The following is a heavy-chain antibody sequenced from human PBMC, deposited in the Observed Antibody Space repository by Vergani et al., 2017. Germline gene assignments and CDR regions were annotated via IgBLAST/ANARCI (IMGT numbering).Heavy chain of an antibody. CDR2: IKSDGSIT. V-gene: IGHV3-74*03. D-gene: IGHD1-1*01. CDR1: GFSFNSYW. CDR3: ARDLMERRGGAFDY. Sequence: DVHLAESGGGFFQPGGSLRLSCSASGFSFNSYWMHWVRQVPGKGLLWVSRIKSDGSITAYADSVKGRFTISRDNAQNTLYLQMNSLRVEDTGVYYCARDLMERRGGAFDYWGRGTLVTVSS. J-gene: IGHJ4*02.